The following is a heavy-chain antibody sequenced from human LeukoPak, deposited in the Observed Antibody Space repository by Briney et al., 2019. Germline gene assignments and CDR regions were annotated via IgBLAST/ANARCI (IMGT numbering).Heavy chain of an antibody. Sequence: ASVKVSCKASGYTFTGYYMHWVRPAPGQGLEWMGWINPNSGGTNYAQKFQGRVTMTRDTSISTAYMELSRLRSDDTAVYYCARETVAAGAVDYWGQGTLVTVSS. CDR3: ARETVAAGAVDY. D-gene: IGHD1-26*01. J-gene: IGHJ4*02. V-gene: IGHV1-2*02. CDR1: GYTFTGYY. CDR2: INPNSGGT.